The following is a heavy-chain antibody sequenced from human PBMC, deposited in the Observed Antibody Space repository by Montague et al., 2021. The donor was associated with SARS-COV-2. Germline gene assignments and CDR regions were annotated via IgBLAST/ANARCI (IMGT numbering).Heavy chain of an antibody. D-gene: IGHD3-3*01. Sequence: SLRLSCAASGFTFSSYGMHWVRQAPGKGLEWVAVIWYDGSNKYYXDPVKGRFTISRDNSKNTLYLQMNSLRAEDTAVYYCAKDSANSSLRLLEWLADVWGQGTTVTVSS. J-gene: IGHJ6*02. CDR3: AKDSANSSLRLLEWLADV. CDR2: IWYDGSNK. V-gene: IGHV3-33*06. CDR1: GFTFSSYG.